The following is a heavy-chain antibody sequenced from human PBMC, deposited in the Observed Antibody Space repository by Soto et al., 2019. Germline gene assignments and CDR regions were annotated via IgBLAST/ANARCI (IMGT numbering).Heavy chain of an antibody. V-gene: IGHV4-30-2*01. CDR3: ARDFWDAQTHYYGMDV. J-gene: IGHJ6*02. Sequence: SETLSLTCAVSGGSISSGDYSWSWIRQPPGEGLEWIGYISHSGTTYYNPSLKGRGTISVDRSKNQFSLKVSSVTAADTAVYYCARDFWDAQTHYYGMDVWGQGTTVTVSS. D-gene: IGHD3-3*01. CDR1: GGSISSGDYS. CDR2: ISHSGTT.